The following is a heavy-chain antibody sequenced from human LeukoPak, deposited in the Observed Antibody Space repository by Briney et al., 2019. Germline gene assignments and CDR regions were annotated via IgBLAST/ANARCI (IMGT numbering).Heavy chain of an antibody. CDR2: IYSGGST. V-gene: IGHV3-53*01. CDR3: ATRAYCSGIGCGSSFDL. D-gene: IGHD2-8*02. J-gene: IGHJ2*01. Sequence: GGSLRLSCAASEFTVSSNYMKWVRPAPGKGLERVSLIYSGGSTYYADSVKGRFTISRDHSKTTLYLQMNSLRAEDTAVYYCATRAYCSGIGCGSSFDLWGRGTLVTVSS. CDR1: EFTVSSNY.